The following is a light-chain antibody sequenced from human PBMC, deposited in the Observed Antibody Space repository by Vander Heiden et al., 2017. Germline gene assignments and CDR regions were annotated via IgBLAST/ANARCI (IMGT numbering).Light chain of an antibody. CDR1: QDISNY. J-gene: IGKJ4*01. CDR2: DAS. Sequence: DIQMTQSPSSLSASVGDRVTITCQTSQDISNYLNWSHQTPGTAPKLLIYDASKLETGVPSRFSGSGSGTDFTFTISSLQPEDITKYSCQQYDNLPPTFGGGTKVEIK. CDR3: QQYDNLPPT. V-gene: IGKV1-33*01.